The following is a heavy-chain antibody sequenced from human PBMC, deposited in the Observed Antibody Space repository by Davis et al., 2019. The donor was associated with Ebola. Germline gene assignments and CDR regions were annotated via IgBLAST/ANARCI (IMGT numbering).Heavy chain of an antibody. J-gene: IGHJ5*02. CDR1: GFTFSDYY. CDR3: ARAIAALGWFDP. CDR2: ISSSGSTI. D-gene: IGHD6-6*01. Sequence: GESLKISCAASGFTFSDYYMSWIRQAPGKGLEWVSYISSSGSTIYYADSVKGRFTISRDNSKNTLYLQMGSLRAEDMAVYYCARAIAALGWFDPWGQGTLVTVSS. V-gene: IGHV3-11*04.